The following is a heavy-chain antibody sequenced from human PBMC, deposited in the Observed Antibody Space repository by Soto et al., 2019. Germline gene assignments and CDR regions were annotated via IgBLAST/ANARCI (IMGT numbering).Heavy chain of an antibody. D-gene: IGHD2-21*02. J-gene: IGHJ4*02. V-gene: IGHV3-33*01. CDR1: GFTFSSYG. CDR2: IWYDGSNK. CDR3: ARYYCDGDCYLVDY. Sequence: QVQLVESGGGVVQPGRSLRLSCAASGFTFSSYGMHWVRQAPGKGLEWVAVIWYDGSNKYYADSVKGRFTISRDNSKNTLYLQMNSLRAEDTAVYYCARYYCDGDCYLVDYWGQGTLVTVSS.